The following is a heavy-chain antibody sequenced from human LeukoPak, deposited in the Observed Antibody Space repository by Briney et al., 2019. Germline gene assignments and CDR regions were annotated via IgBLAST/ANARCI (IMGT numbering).Heavy chain of an antibody. CDR3: ARDYGGNPDAFDI. J-gene: IGHJ3*02. Sequence: SVKVSCKASGGTFSSYAISWVRQAPGQGLEWMGGIIPIFGTANYAQKFQGRITITADESTSTAYMELSSLRSEDTAVYYCARDYGGNPDAFDIWGQGTMVTVSS. CDR1: GGTFSSYA. CDR2: IIPIFGTA. V-gene: IGHV1-69*13. D-gene: IGHD4-23*01.